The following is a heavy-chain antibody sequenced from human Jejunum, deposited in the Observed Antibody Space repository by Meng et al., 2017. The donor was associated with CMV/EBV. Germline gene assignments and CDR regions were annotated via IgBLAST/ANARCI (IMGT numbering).Heavy chain of an antibody. CDR2: VNPNNGGT. V-gene: IGHV1-2*02. J-gene: IGHJ4*02. Sequence: SCTASGYTFHPFYLHWVRQAPGQGLEWMGWVNPNNGGTDYAQKFQGRVIMTSDTSISTVYMELSRLTFDDTAVYYCARGPWGLDLWGQGTLVTVSS. D-gene: IGHD7-27*01. CDR3: ARGPWGLDL. CDR1: GYTFHPFY.